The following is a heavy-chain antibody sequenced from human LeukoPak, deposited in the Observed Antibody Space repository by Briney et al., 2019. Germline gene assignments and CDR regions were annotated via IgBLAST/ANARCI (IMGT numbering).Heavy chain of an antibody. CDR1: GGSINSTSYY. V-gene: IGHV4-61*02. CDR3: ARDMRQQLRFYDYMDV. J-gene: IGHJ6*03. D-gene: IGHD1-1*01. Sequence: SETLSLTCTVSGGSINSTSYYWSWIRQPAGKGLEWIGRIRSTGSTNYNPSLKSRVTMSVDTSKNQFSLVLNSVTAADTAVYYCARDMRQQLRFYDYMDVWGKGTTVTVSS. CDR2: IRSTGST.